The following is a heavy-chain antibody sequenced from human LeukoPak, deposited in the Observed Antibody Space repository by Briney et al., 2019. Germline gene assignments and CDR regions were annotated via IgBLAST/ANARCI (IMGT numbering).Heavy chain of an antibody. J-gene: IGHJ6*03. V-gene: IGHV1-2*02. CDR1: GYTLTNYY. D-gene: IGHD3-10*01. CDR2: INPNSGDT. CDR3: ASYRGSSGYYYYMDV. Sequence: ASVKVSCKASGYTLTNYYIHWVRQAPGQGLEWMGWINPNSGDTNYAQKFQGRVTMTRDTTTSTAYMELSSLRSDDTAVYYCASYRGSSGYYYYMDVWGKGTTVTVSS.